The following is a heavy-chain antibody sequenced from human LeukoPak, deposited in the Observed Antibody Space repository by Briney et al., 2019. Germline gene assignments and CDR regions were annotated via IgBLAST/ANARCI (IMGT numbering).Heavy chain of an antibody. CDR3: ARPKTIVGATSAFDI. J-gene: IGHJ3*02. CDR1: GGSISSSSYY. CDR2: IYYSGST. D-gene: IGHD1-26*01. Sequence: SETLSLTCTVSGGSISSSSYYWGWIRQPPGKGLEWIGSIYYSGSTYYNPPLKSRVTISVDTSKNQFSLKLSSVTAADTAVYYCARPKTIVGATSAFDIWGQGTMVTVSS. V-gene: IGHV4-39*01.